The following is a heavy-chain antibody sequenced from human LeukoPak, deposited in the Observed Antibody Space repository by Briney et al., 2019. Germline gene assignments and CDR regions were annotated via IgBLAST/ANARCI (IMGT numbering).Heavy chain of an antibody. Sequence: KPSETLSLTCTVSGGSISSSCCSWGWIRQPPGKGLEWIGSAHYSGSTYYNPSLKSRVTISVDTSKNQFSLKLSSVTAADTAVYYCARLTGTYYYYMDVWGKGTTVTVSS. D-gene: IGHD1-7*01. CDR1: GGSISSSCCS. V-gene: IGHV4-39*07. CDR2: AHYSGST. CDR3: ARLTGTYYYYMDV. J-gene: IGHJ6*03.